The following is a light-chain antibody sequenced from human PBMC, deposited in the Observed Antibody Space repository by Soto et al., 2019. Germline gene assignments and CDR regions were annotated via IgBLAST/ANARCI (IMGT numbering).Light chain of an antibody. CDR3: QQFSSYPLT. CDR1: QSVSATY. V-gene: IGKV3-20*01. J-gene: IGKJ4*01. Sequence: FVLKQSPGTLSLTRGERATLSCRASQSVSATYLAWYQQKPGQAPRLLIYAASSRATGVPDRFSGSGSGTDFTLTISRLEPEDFAVYYCQQFSSYPLTFGGGTKV. CDR2: AAS.